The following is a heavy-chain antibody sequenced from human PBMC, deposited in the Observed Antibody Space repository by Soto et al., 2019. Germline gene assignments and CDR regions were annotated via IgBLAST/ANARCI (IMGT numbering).Heavy chain of an antibody. CDR3: ARECHYDILTGYSHNWFDP. CDR1: GGSIRIGGYY. Sequence: SEALSLTCTFSGGSIRIGGYYWSWIRKHPGKGMEWIGYIYYSGSTYYNPSLKSRVTISVDTSKNQFSLKLSSVTAADTAVYYCARECHYDILTGYSHNWFDPWGQGTLVTVSS. CDR2: IYYSGST. V-gene: IGHV4-31*03. J-gene: IGHJ5*02. D-gene: IGHD3-9*01.